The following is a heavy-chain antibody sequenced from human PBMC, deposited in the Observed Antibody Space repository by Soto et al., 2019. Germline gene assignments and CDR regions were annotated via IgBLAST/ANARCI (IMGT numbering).Heavy chain of an antibody. CDR3: ADWGGHDYNY. D-gene: IGHD4-4*01. J-gene: IGHJ4*02. V-gene: IGHV3-7*03. Sequence: EVQLVQSGGGLVQPGGSLRLSCVASGFTFTDFYMNWVRQAPGKGLEWVANIRPDGSETNYVESVKGRYTTSIDNAKNSLFLQMNSLRADDTAVYYCADWGGHDYNYWGQGILVTVSS. CDR1: GFTFTDFY. CDR2: IRPDGSET.